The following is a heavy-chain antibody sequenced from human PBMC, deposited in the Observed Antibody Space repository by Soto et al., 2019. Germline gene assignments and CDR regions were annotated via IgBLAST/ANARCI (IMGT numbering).Heavy chain of an antibody. J-gene: IGHJ6*04. CDR2: MNPNIGNT. V-gene: IGHV1-8*01. Sequence: ASANLSCKASGYTFTSYDINCVRQATGQGLEWMGRMNPNIGNTGYVQKFQGRVIMTRNTSISTAYMELSSLRSEDTAVYYCASSGCCTNGVPYYYGMDVWGKGNTVILSS. D-gene: IGHD2-8*01. CDR1: GYTFTSYD. CDR3: ASSGCCTNGVPYYYGMDV.